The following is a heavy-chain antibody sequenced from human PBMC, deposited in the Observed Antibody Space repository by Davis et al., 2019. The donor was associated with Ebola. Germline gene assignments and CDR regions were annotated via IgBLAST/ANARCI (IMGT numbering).Heavy chain of an antibody. D-gene: IGHD3-22*01. Sequence: ETLSLTCTVSGGSISSSSYYWGWIRQPPGKGLEWIGSIYYSGSTYYNPSLKSRVTISVDTSKNQFSLKLSSVTAADTAVYYCASYYYDSSGYYYASRWFDPWGQGTLVTVSS. CDR2: IYYSGST. CDR3: ASYYYDSSGYYYASRWFDP. J-gene: IGHJ5*02. V-gene: IGHV4-39*01. CDR1: GGSISSSSYY.